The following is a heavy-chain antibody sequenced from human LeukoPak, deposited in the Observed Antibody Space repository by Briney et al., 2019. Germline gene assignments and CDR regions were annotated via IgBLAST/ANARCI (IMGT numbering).Heavy chain of an antibody. CDR2: ISAYNDNT. CDR3: ARDRAPDYYDSSGYYPLDY. J-gene: IGHJ4*02. V-gene: IGHV1-18*01. Sequence: GASVKVSCKASGYTFTSYGISWVRQAPGQGLEWMGWISAYNDNTNYAQKLQGRVTMTTDTSTSTAYMELRSLRSDDTAVYYCARDRAPDYYDSSGYYPLDYWGQGTLVTVSS. CDR1: GYTFTSYG. D-gene: IGHD3-22*01.